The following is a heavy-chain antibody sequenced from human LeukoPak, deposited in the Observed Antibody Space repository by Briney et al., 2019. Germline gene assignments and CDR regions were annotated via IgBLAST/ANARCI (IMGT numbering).Heavy chain of an antibody. Sequence: GGSLRLSCAASGFTFSTYSMNWVRQAPGKGLEWVSSIDGNSRYINYADSVKGRFTISRDNAKNSLYLEMSSLRAEDTAVYYCAREGDSSGYYYPDFEYWGQGTLVTVSS. V-gene: IGHV3-21*01. CDR1: GFTFSTYS. D-gene: IGHD3-22*01. CDR3: AREGDSSGYYYPDFEY. CDR2: IDGNSRYI. J-gene: IGHJ4*02.